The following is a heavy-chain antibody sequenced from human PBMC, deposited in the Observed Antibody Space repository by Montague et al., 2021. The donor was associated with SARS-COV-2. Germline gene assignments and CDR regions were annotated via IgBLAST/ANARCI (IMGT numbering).Heavy chain of an antibody. V-gene: IGHV3-74*01. CDR2: INSDGSIT. J-gene: IGHJ3*02. D-gene: IGHD2/OR15-2a*01. Sequence: SLRLSCAASGFTFSSYWMHWVRQAPGKGLVWVSYINSDGSITHYADSVKGRFTISRDNAKSTLYLQMNNLRAEDTAVYYCAKGGFYRFDAFDTWGQGTIVTVS. CDR3: AKGGFYRFDAFDT. CDR1: GFTFSSYW.